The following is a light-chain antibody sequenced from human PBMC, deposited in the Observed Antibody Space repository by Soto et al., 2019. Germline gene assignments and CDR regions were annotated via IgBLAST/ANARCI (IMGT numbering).Light chain of an antibody. CDR1: QSVRSH. CDR3: QQYFDVPFT. V-gene: IGKV4-1*01. Sequence: EIVLTQSPATLSLSPGETATLSCRASQSVRSHLAWYQQKPGQPPQLIIYWASTRESGVPERFSGSGSGTDFTLTISSLEAEDVAFYWCQQYFDVPFTFGGGTKVEI. CDR2: WAS. J-gene: IGKJ4*01.